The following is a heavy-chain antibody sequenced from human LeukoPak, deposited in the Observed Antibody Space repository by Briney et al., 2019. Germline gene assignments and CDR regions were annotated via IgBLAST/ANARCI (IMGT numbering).Heavy chain of an antibody. Sequence: SETLSLTCTVSGGSISSGSYYWGWIRQPPGKGLEWIGSIYYSGSTYYNPSLKSRVTISVDTSKNQFSLKLSSVTAADTAVYYCARDPSEYCSGGSCYRGYWGQGTLVTVSS. CDR1: GGSISSGSYY. D-gene: IGHD2-15*01. CDR3: ARDPSEYCSGGSCYRGY. CDR2: IYYSGST. J-gene: IGHJ4*02. V-gene: IGHV4-39*07.